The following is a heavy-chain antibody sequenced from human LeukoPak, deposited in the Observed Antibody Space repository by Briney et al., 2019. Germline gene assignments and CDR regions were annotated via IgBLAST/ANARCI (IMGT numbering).Heavy chain of an antibody. CDR1: GFTFSSYG. CDR2: ISGSGGST. V-gene: IGHV3-23*01. J-gene: IGHJ4*02. Sequence: QPGGTLRLSGAASGFTFSSYGMSWFRQAPGKGLEWVSAISGSGGSTYYADSVKGRFTISRDNSKSTLYLQMNSLRAEDTAVYYCARRAGAYSHPYDYWGQGTLVTVSS. D-gene: IGHD4/OR15-4a*01. CDR3: ARRAGAYSHPYDY.